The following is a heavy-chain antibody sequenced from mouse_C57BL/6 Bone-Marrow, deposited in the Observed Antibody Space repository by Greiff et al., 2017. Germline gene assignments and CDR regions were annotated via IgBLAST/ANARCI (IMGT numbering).Heavy chain of an antibody. CDR2: IDPEDGET. CDR1: GFNIKDYY. V-gene: IGHV14-2*01. J-gene: IGHJ3*01. CDR3: AGYYGSSPAWFAY. D-gene: IGHD1-1*01. Sequence: EVQLQQSGAELVKPGASVKLSCTASGFNIKDYYMHWVKQRTEQGLEWIGRIDPEDGETKYAPQFQGKATITADTSSNTAYLQLSSRTSEDTSVYYCAGYYGSSPAWFAYWGQGTLVTVSA.